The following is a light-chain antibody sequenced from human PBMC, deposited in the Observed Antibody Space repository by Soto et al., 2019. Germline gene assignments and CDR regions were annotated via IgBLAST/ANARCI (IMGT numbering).Light chain of an antibody. V-gene: IGKV3-20*01. CDR2: GAF. J-gene: IGKJ5*01. CDR1: QSVNSNF. CDR3: QQYGNSIPIT. Sequence: EIVLTQSPGTLSLSPGERATLSCRASQSVNSNFLAWYQQKPGQAPRLLIYGAFSRATGIPDRFSGSGSGTDFTLTISRLEPEDFAVYYCQQYGNSIPITFGQGTRLETK.